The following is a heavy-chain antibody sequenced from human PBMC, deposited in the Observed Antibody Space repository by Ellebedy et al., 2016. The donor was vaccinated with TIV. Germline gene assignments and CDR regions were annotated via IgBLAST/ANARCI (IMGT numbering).Heavy chain of an antibody. D-gene: IGHD3-3*01. Sequence: SETLSLTXTVSGGSISSYYWSWIRQPPGKGLEWIAYIYYSGSTDYNPSLKSRVTISVDTSKNQFSLELSSVTAADTAVYYCGGGYYLSEYFQHWGQGTLVTVSS. V-gene: IGHV4-59*01. CDR2: IYYSGST. CDR1: GGSISSYY. CDR3: GGGYYLSEYFQH. J-gene: IGHJ1*01.